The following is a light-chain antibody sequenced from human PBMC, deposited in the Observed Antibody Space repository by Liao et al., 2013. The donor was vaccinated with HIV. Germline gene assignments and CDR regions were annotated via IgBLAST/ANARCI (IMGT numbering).Light chain of an antibody. CDR2: QDN. V-gene: IGLV3-1*01. CDR1: YLGDKY. CDR3: QTWDSSTYV. Sequence: SSELTQSPSVSVSPGQTASITCSGDYLGDKYASWYQHKPGQAPVLVIYQDNKRPSGIPDRFSGSNSGNTATLTISGTQAIDEGDYYCQTWDSSTYVFGTGTKVTVL. J-gene: IGLJ1*01.